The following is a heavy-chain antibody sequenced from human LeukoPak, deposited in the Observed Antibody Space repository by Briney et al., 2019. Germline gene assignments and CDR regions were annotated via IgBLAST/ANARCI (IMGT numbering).Heavy chain of an antibody. Sequence: ASVKVSCKASGYAFTTYYIHWVRQAPGQGLEWMGIINPGGGSSTYAQKFQGRVTMTRDTSTSTVYMELSSLRSKDTAVYYCARGLGSGSYYGSWGQGTLVTVSS. CDR1: GYAFTTYY. CDR3: ARGLGSGSYYGS. CDR2: INPGGGSS. V-gene: IGHV1-46*01. D-gene: IGHD3-10*01. J-gene: IGHJ5*02.